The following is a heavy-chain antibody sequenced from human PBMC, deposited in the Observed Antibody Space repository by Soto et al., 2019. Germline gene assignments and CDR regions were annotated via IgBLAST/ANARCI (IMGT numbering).Heavy chain of an antibody. D-gene: IGHD2-2*01. CDR2: INPNSSGT. CDR1: GYTFTGYY. CDR3: ARDVVVPAAMGGYYYYGMDV. Sequence: ASVKVSCKASGYTFTGYYMHWVRQAPGQGLEWMGWINPNSSGTNYAQKFQGRVTMTRDTSISTAYMELSRLRSDDTAVYYCARDVVVPAAMGGYYYYGMDVWGQGTTVTVSS. V-gene: IGHV1-2*02. J-gene: IGHJ6*02.